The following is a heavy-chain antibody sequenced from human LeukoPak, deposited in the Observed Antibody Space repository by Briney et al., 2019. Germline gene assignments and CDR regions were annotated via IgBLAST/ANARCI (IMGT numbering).Heavy chain of an antibody. J-gene: IGHJ3*02. D-gene: IGHD3-22*01. Sequence: GGSLRLSCAASGFTFSSYEMNWVRQAPGKGLEWVSYISSSGSTIYYADSVKGRFTISRDNAKNSLYLQMNSLRAEDTAVYYCARDRDSSGYYYVETHAFDIWGQGTMVTISS. CDR1: GFTFSSYE. CDR2: ISSSGSTI. V-gene: IGHV3-48*03. CDR3: ARDRDSSGYYYVETHAFDI.